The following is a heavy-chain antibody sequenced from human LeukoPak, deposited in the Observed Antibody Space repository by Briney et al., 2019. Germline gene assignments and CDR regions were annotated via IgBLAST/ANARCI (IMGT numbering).Heavy chain of an antibody. CDR2: INAGNGNT. J-gene: IGHJ4*02. V-gene: IGHV1-3*01. CDR1: GYTFTSYA. D-gene: IGHD3-10*01. CDR3: ARGELIMVRGVITTNWIFDY. Sequence: ASVKVSCKASGYTFTSYAMHWVRQAPGQRLEWMGWINAGNGNTKYSQKFQGRVTITRDTSASTAYMELSSLRSEDTAVYYCARGELIMVRGVITTNWIFDYWGQGTLVTVSS.